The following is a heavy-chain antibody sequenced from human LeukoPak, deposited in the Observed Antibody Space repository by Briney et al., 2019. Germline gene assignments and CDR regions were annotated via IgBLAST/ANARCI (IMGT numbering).Heavy chain of an antibody. Sequence: GGSLRLSCAASGFTFSRYAMHWVRQAPGKGLEWVAVTSYDESNKECADSVEGRFTISRDNSKNTLYLEINSLRAEDTAVYYRARDGGWLQFFGYWGQGTLVTVSS. D-gene: IGHD5-24*01. V-gene: IGHV3-30-3*01. CDR3: ARDGGWLQFFGY. J-gene: IGHJ4*02. CDR1: GFTFSRYA. CDR2: TSYDESNK.